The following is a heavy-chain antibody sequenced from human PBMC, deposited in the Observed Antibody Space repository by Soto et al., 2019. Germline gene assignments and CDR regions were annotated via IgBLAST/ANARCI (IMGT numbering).Heavy chain of an antibody. CDR3: ASWDYDVLTGFSYDD. V-gene: IGHV1-69*01. Sequence: QVQLVQSGAEVKKPGSSVKVSCEASGGTFNNYGMGWVRQAPGQGLEWMGGIIPMIRRTNYAQKFQGRVTLTADASRSTAYMELRSLRSEDTAVYYCASWDYDVLTGFSYDDWGQGTLVTVSS. D-gene: IGHD3-9*01. CDR2: IIPMIRRT. CDR1: GGTFNNYG. J-gene: IGHJ4*02.